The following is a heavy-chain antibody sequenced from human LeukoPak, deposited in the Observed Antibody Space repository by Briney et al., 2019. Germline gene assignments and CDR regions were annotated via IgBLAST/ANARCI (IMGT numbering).Heavy chain of an antibody. Sequence: GASVKVSCKASGYTFTSYGISWVRQAPGQGLEWMGWISAYNGKTNYAQKLQGRVTMTTDTSTSTAYRELRRLRSDDPVVYYCARDALFYFGEVDYWGQGTRVTVSS. V-gene: IGHV1-18*01. D-gene: IGHD3-10*01. CDR3: ARDALFYFGEVDY. CDR2: ISAYNGKT. CDR1: GYTFTSYG. J-gene: IGHJ4*02.